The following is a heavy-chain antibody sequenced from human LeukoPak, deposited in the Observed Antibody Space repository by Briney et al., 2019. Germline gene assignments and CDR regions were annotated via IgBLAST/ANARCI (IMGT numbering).Heavy chain of an antibody. J-gene: IGHJ3*02. D-gene: IGHD3-22*01. CDR2: ISSSGST. CDR1: GDSISSGDYY. CDR3: ARGPYSYDSSGAFDI. V-gene: IGHV4-61*02. Sequence: PSETLSLTCTVSGDSISSGDYYWSWIRQPAGKGLEWIGRISSSGSTNYNPSLKSRVTISVDTSKNQFSLKLSSVTAADTAVYFCARGPYSYDSSGAFDIWGQGTMVAVSS.